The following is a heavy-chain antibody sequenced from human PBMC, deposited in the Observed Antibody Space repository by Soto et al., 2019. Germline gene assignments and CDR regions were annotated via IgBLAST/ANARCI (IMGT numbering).Heavy chain of an antibody. CDR1: GYTFTSYG. CDR3: ARDSPPNDY. Sequence: ASVKVSCKASGYTFTSYGISWVRRAPGQGLEWMGWIRVYNGNTNYAQKLQGRVTMTTDTSTSTAYMELRSLKSDDTAVYYCARDSPPNDYWGQGTLVTVSS. CDR2: IRVYNGNT. V-gene: IGHV1-18*01. J-gene: IGHJ4*02.